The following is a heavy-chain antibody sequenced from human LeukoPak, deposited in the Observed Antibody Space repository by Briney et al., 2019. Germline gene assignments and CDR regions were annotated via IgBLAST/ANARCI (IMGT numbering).Heavy chain of an antibody. CDR3: AREVVAAAGTVDY. D-gene: IGHD6-13*01. CDR2: IYYSGST. Sequence: SETLSLTCAVSGDSISNFYWSWIRQPPGKGLEWIGYIYYSGSTNYNPSLKSRVTISVDTSKNQFSLKLSSVTAADTAVYYCAREVVAAAGTVDYWGQGTLVIVSS. J-gene: IGHJ4*02. CDR1: GDSISNFY. V-gene: IGHV4-59*01.